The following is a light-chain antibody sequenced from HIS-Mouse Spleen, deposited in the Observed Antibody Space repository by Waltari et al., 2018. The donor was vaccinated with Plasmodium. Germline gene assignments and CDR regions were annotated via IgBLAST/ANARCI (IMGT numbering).Light chain of an antibody. CDR1: QSISSY. J-gene: IGKJ4*01. CDR2: AAS. Sequence: DIQMTQSPSSMSASVGDRVTITCRASQSISSYFNGYQQKPGKAPKLLIYAASSLQSGVPSRFSGSGSVTDFTLTISSLQPEDFATYYCQQSYSTPPTFGGGTKVEIK. V-gene: IGKV1-39*01. CDR3: QQSYSTPPT.